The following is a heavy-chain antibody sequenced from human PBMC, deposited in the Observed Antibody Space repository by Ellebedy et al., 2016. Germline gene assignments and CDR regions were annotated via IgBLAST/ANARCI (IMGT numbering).Heavy chain of an antibody. D-gene: IGHD5-18*01. V-gene: IGHV4-34*01. CDR2: INHSGST. CDR3: ASLRAWDTNTAMVNLGYYYYGMDV. CDR1: GGSFSGYY. Sequence: SETLSLTCAVYGGSFSGYYWSWIRQPPGKGLEWIGEINHSGSTNYNPSLKSRVTISVDTSRNQFSLKLSSVTAADTAVYYCASLRAWDTNTAMVNLGYYYYGMDVWGQGTTVTVSS. J-gene: IGHJ6*02.